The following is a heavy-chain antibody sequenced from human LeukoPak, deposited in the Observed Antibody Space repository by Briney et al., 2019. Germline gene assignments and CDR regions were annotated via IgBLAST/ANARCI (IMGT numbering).Heavy chain of an antibody. J-gene: IGHJ4*02. Sequence: GGSLRLSCAASRFTFSSYSMNWVRQAPGKGLEWVSSISSSSSYIYYADSVKGRFTISRDNAKNSLYLQMNSLRAEDTAVYYCARGRDKLRYFAWSLDYWGKEPLVTVPS. V-gene: IGHV3-21*06. CDR3: ARGRDKLRYFAWSLDY. CDR1: RFTFSSYS. D-gene: IGHD3-9*01. CDR2: ISSSSSYI.